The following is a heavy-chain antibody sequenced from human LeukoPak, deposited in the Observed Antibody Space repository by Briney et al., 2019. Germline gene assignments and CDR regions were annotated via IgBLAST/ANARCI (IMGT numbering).Heavy chain of an antibody. CDR2: ISSSRSTI. Sequence: GGSLTLFCASCGFILSSYNMKWVRQARGKGVECVSYISSSRSTIYYADSVKGRFTISRDNAKNSLYLQMNGLGGEDTAVYCCGRGGTDVYRNFDYGAKAHLVSVSS. CDR1: GFILSSYN. CDR3: GRGGTDVYRNFDY. J-gene: IGHJ4*01. D-gene: IGHD5/OR15-5a*01. V-gene: IGHV3-48*01.